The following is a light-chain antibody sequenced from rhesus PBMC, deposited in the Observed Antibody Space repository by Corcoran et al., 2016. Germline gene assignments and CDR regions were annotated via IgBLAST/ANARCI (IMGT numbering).Light chain of an antibody. CDR2: RAS. J-gene: IGKJ2*01. V-gene: IGKV1-22*01. CDR3: QQGNSNPYS. Sequence: DIQMTQSPSSLSASVGDTVTITCRASQSISSWLAWYQQKPGKAPKPLIYRASNLQSGVPSRFIGGGAGTDFSLTISSLQSEDFATYYCQQGNSNPYSFGQGTKVEIK. CDR1: QSISSW.